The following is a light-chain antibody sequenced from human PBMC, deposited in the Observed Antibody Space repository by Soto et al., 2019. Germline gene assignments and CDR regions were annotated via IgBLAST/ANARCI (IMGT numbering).Light chain of an antibody. CDR2: GAS. Sequence: EIVLTQSPGTLSLSPGERATLSCRASQSVSSSYLAWYQQKPVQAPRLLIYGASSRDTGLPDRFSGSESGTDFTLTISRLEPEDFAVYYCQQYGSSPLTFGGGTKVEIK. CDR1: QSVSSSY. V-gene: IGKV3-20*01. CDR3: QQYGSSPLT. J-gene: IGKJ4*01.